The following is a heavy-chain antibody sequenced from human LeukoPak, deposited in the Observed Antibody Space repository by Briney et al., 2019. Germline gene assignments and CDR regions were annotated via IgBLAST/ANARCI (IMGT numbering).Heavy chain of an antibody. CDR2: IKEDGSDK. J-gene: IGHJ6*02. CDR1: GFTFSRYW. Sequence: PGGSPRLSCAASGFTFSRYWMTWVRQAPGKGLEWVAKIKEDGSDKYYVDSLKGRFTISKDNAKNSLYMQMNSLRAEDTAVYYCARLYSYAMDVWGQGTTVTVSS. CDR3: ARLYSYAMDV. V-gene: IGHV3-7*01.